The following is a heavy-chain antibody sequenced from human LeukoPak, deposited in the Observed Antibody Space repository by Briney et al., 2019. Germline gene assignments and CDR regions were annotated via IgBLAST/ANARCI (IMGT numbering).Heavy chain of an antibody. Sequence: PGGSLRLSCAASGFTFSSYSMNWVRQAPGKGLEWVSSISSSSSYIYYADSVKGRFTISRDNAKNSLYLQMNSLRAEDTAVYYCASDLGYCTNGVCRNYYYYDMDVWGQGTTVTVSS. D-gene: IGHD2-8*01. CDR2: ISSSSSYI. J-gene: IGHJ6*02. CDR3: ASDLGYCTNGVCRNYYYYDMDV. V-gene: IGHV3-21*01. CDR1: GFTFSSYS.